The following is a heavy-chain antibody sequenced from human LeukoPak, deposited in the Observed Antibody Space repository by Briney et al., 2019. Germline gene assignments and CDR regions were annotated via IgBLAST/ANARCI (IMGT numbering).Heavy chain of an antibody. J-gene: IGHJ4*02. V-gene: IGHV3-30*18. CDR1: GXTFSSYV. CDR3: AKRGYGGYDLDY. D-gene: IGHD5-12*01. CDR2: ISYGGTNK. Sequence: GGSLRLSCAASGXTFSSYVMHWVRQAPGKGLEWVAGISYGGTNKHYADSVKGRFTISRDNSKNTLFLQMNSLRPEDTAVHYCAKRGYGGYDLDYWGQGTLVTVSS.